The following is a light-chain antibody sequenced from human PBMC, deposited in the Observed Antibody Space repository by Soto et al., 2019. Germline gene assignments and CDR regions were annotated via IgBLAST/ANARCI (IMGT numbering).Light chain of an antibody. CDR3: SSYTSGSTPYV. J-gene: IGLJ1*01. CDR1: SSDVGGHNY. V-gene: IGLV2-14*03. Sequence: QSALTQPASVSGSPGQTITISCTGTSSDVGGHNYVSWYQQHPGKVPRVLIYGVSDRPEGVSNRCSGSKSGNTASLTISGLQAEDEADYYCSSYTSGSTPYVFGTGTKLTVL. CDR2: GVS.